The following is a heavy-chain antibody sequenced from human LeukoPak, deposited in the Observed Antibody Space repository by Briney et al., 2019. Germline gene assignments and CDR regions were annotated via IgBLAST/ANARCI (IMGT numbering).Heavy chain of an antibody. Sequence: GGSLRLSCAASGFTFSSYAMSWVRQAPGKGLEWVSAISGSGGSTYYADSVKGRFAISRDNAKNTLYLQMNSLRAEDTAVYYCAKALHAAMVTSYFDYWGQGTLVAVSP. J-gene: IGHJ4*02. D-gene: IGHD5-18*01. V-gene: IGHV3-23*01. CDR3: AKALHAAMVTSYFDY. CDR2: ISGSGGST. CDR1: GFTFSSYA.